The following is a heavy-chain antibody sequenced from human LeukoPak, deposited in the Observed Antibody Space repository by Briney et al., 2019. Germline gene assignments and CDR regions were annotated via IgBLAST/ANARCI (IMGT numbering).Heavy chain of an antibody. J-gene: IGHJ1*01. CDR1: GFTFDNYA. V-gene: IGHV3-9*01. Sequence: PGGSLRLSCAASGFTFDNYAMNWVRQVPGKGLEWISLISWNSGTIGYADSEKGRFTISRDNANNFLYLQMNSLRAEDTALYYCARAYKDRSLAGKKEFFQHWGQGTLVTVSS. CDR2: ISWNSGTI. D-gene: IGHD6-19*01. CDR3: ARAYKDRSLAGKKEFFQH.